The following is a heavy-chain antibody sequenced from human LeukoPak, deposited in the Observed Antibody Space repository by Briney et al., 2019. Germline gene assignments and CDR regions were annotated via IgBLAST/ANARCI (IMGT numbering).Heavy chain of an antibody. CDR2: ISGSGGST. CDR1: GFTFSSYA. D-gene: IGHD2-2*01. CDR3: SGYCSSTSCFDNWFDP. V-gene: IGHV3-23*01. Sequence: PGGSLRLSCAASGFTFSSYAMSWVRQAPGKGLEWVSAISGSGGSTYYADSLKGRFTISRNNSKNTLYLQMNRLRAEDTAVYYCSGYCSSTSCFDNWFDPWGQGTLVTVSS. J-gene: IGHJ5*02.